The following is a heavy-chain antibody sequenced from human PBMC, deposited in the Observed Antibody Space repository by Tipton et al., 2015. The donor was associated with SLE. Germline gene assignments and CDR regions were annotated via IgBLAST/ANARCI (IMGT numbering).Heavy chain of an antibody. CDR3: ARDSYYYDSGPIDY. V-gene: IGHV4-4*07. J-gene: IGHJ4*02. Sequence: TLSLTCSVSGGAINNYYWGWIRQPPGKGLEWIGCLYSSGNTIYNPSLNSRVTISVDTSKNQFSLKLSSVTAADTAVYYCARDSYYYDSGPIDYWGQGTLVTVSS. CDR2: LYSSGNT. D-gene: IGHD3-22*01. CDR1: GGAINNYY.